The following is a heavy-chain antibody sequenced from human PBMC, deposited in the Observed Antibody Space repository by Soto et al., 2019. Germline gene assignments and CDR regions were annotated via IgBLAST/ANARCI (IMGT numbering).Heavy chain of an antibody. CDR1: GYNFISHS. V-gene: IGHV1-18*01. D-gene: IGHD2-21*01. Sequence: QIQLVQSGGEVKKPGASVKVSCKSSGYNFISHSITWVRQAPGQGLEWMGRISAYNGNTNHAQKFQGRLTMTTDTFTATASMELTSLRSDDTAVYYCARGPFCAGAPVCRDMDVWGPGTTLTVSS. CDR3: ARGPFCAGAPVCRDMDV. CDR2: ISAYNGNT. J-gene: IGHJ6*02.